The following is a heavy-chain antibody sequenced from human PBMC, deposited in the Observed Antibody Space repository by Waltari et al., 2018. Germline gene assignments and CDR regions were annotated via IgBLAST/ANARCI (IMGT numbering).Heavy chain of an antibody. Sequence: QLQLQESGPGLVKPSETLSLTCTVSGGSIRSSSYYWGWIRQPPGTGLEWIGSLYYSGSTYYNPSLKSRVTISVDTSKNQFSLKLSSVTAADTAVYYCARDYGDHRGDYWGQGTLVTVSS. J-gene: IGHJ4*02. CDR3: ARDYGDHRGDY. V-gene: IGHV4-39*07. CDR2: LYYSGST. D-gene: IGHD4-17*01. CDR1: GGSIRSSSYY.